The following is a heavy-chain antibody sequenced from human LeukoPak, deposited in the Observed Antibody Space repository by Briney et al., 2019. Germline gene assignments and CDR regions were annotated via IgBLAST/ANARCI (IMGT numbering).Heavy chain of an antibody. V-gene: IGHV3-48*01. J-gene: IGHJ3*02. CDR1: GFTFSSYS. D-gene: IGHD1-26*01. CDR2: ISSSSSTI. CDR3: ARLQWELLDAFDI. Sequence: PGGSLRLSCAASGFTFSSYSMNWVRQARGKGLEWVSYISSSSSTIYYADSVKGRFTISRDNAKNSLYLQMNSLRAEDTAVYHCARLQWELLDAFDIWGQGTMVTVSS.